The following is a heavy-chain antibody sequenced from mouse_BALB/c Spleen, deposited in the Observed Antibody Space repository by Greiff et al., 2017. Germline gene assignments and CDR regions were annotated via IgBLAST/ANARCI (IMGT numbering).Heavy chain of an antibody. J-gene: IGHJ3*01. CDR2: IDPANGNT. CDR1: GFNIKDTY. D-gene: IGHD2-10*01. V-gene: IGHV14-3*02. Sequence: VQLQQSGAELVKPGASVKLSCTASGFNIKDTYMHWVKQRPEQGLEWIGRIDPANGNTKYDPKFQGKATITADTSSNTAYLQLSSLTSEDTAVYDCARTYYGNHAWFAYWGQGTLVTDSA. CDR3: ARTYYGNHAWFAY.